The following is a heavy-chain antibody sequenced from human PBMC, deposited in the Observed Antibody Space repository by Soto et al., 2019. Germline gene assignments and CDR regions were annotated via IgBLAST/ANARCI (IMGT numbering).Heavy chain of an antibody. V-gene: IGHV4-59*01. CDR2: IYNSGST. CDR3: GRDIPYSGYGTFDY. D-gene: IGHD5-12*01. Sequence: QVQLQESGPGLVKPSETLSLTCTVSGGSISSYYWSWIRQPPGKGLEWIGYIYNSGSTNYNPSLKSRVTTSVDTSKNQFSLKLSSVTAADTAVYYCGRDIPYSGYGTFDYWGQGTLVTVSS. J-gene: IGHJ4*02. CDR1: GGSISSYY.